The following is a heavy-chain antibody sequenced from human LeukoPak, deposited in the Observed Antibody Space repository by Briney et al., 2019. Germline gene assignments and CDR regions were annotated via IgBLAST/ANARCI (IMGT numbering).Heavy chain of an antibody. CDR3: ARDGISRKNDRNFGY. D-gene: IGHD1-1*01. Sequence: GASVKVSCKASGYSFSDYYMFWIRQAPGHGPEWVGWINPKTAMTSYAQNFQGRVTITRDTSTTTFYMELYSLTSDDTAVYFCARDGISRKNDRNFGYWGQGTLVTVSS. V-gene: IGHV1-2*02. CDR1: GYSFSDYY. J-gene: IGHJ4*02. CDR2: INPKTAMT.